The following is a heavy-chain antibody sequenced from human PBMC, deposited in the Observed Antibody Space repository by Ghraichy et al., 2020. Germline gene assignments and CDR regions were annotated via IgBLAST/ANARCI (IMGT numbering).Heavy chain of an antibody. CDR3: ARTTPSITMIVVVKGWWYFDL. CDR1: GGSISSSSYY. CDR2: IYYSGST. Sequence: SETLSLTCTVSGGSISSSSYYWGWIRQPPGKGLEWIGSIYYSGSTYYNPSLKSRVTISVDTSKNQFSLKLSSVTAADTAVYYCARTTPSITMIVVVKGWWYFDLWGRGTLVTVSS. D-gene: IGHD3-22*01. V-gene: IGHV4-39*01. J-gene: IGHJ2*01.